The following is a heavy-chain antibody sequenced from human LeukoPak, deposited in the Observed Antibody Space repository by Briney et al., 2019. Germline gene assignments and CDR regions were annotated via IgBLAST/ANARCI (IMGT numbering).Heavy chain of an antibody. J-gene: IGHJ4*02. Sequence: ASVKVSCKASGYTFTGYYMHWVRKTPGQGVEWMGWINPNTGDTNYGRKFQSRVTMTRDTSINTAYMELRSLRSDDTAVYYCARSRRVGNGEYPDYWGQGTLVTVSS. CDR2: INPNTGDT. V-gene: IGHV1-2*02. D-gene: IGHD3-10*01. CDR3: ARSRRVGNGEYPDY. CDR1: GYTFTGYY.